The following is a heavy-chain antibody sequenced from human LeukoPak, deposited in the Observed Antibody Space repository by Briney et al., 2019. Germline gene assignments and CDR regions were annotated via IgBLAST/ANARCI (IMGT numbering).Heavy chain of an antibody. CDR1: GFTFSSYS. CDR2: ISSSSSYI. V-gene: IGHV3-21*01. Sequence: PGGSLRLSCAASGFTFSSYSMNWVRQAPGKGLEWVSSISSSSSYIYYAGSVKGRFTISRDNAKNSLYLQMNSLRAEDTAVYYCARDLTGTLSVDVWGKGTTVTVSS. CDR3: ARDLTGTLSVDV. D-gene: IGHD1-20*01. J-gene: IGHJ6*04.